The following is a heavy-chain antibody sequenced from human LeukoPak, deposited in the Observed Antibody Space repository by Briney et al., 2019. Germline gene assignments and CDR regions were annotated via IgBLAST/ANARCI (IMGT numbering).Heavy chain of an antibody. D-gene: IGHD4-17*01. J-gene: IGHJ4*02. V-gene: IGHV4-34*01. CDR2: INHSGST. CDR1: GGPFSGYY. Sequence: SETLSLTCAVYGGPFSGYYWSWIRQPPGKGLEWIGEINHSGSTNYNPSLKSRVTISVDTSKNQFSLKLNSVTAADTAVYYCARGTTTKSFDYWGQGTLVTVSS. CDR3: ARGTTTKSFDY.